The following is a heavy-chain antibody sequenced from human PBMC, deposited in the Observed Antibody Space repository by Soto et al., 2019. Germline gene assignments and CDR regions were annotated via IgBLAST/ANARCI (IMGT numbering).Heavy chain of an antibody. CDR2: IYYSGST. Sequence: PSETLSLTCTVSGGSISSSSYYWGWIRQPPGKGLEWIGSIYYSGSTYYNPSLKSRVTISVDTSKNQFSLKLSSVTAADTAVYYCARDDWKTKSYGMDVLGQGTTVTVSS. CDR1: GGSISSSSYY. D-gene: IGHD1-1*01. CDR3: ARDDWKTKSYGMDV. V-gene: IGHV4-39*01. J-gene: IGHJ6*02.